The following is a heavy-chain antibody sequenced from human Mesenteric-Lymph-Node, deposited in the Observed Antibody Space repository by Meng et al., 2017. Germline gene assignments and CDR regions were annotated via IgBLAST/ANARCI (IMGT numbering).Heavy chain of an antibody. J-gene: IGHJ6*02. CDR3: ARDKVSGYGGKSLYYYGMDV. V-gene: IGHV3-30*12. CDR2: ISYDGSNK. Sequence: GESLKISCAASGFTFSSYGMHWVRQAPGKGLEWVAVISYDGSNKYYADSVKGRFTISRDNAKNSLYLQMNSLRAEDTAVYYCARDKVSGYGGKSLYYYGMDVWGQGTTVTVSS. CDR1: GFTFSSYG. D-gene: IGHD4-23*01.